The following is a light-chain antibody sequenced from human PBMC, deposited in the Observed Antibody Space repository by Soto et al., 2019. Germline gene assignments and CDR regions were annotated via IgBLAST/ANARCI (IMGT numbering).Light chain of an antibody. J-gene: IGLJ7*01. V-gene: IGLV2-23*01. Sequence: QLVLTQPASVSGSPGQSITISCTGTSSDVGSYNFVSWYQQQPGKAPKLMIYENSKRPSGVSNRFSGSKSANTASLTISGLQAEDEADYYCCSYAGSSTSYVFGIGTQLTVL. CDR2: ENS. CDR3: CSYAGSSTSYV. CDR1: SSDVGSYNF.